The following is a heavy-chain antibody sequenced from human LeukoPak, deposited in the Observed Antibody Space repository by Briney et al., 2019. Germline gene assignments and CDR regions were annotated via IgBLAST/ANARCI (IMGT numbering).Heavy chain of an antibody. CDR3: AKGGIGKGVGAFDI. V-gene: IGHV3-23*01. D-gene: IGHD3-3*01. J-gene: IGHJ3*02. CDR2: ISESGSGT. CDR1: GLTFSRYA. Sequence: PGGSLRLSCAVSGLTFSRYAMSWVRQAPGKGLEWGSAISESGSGTYYADSVEGRFTISRDNSKDTLSLQMNSLRAEDTAVYYCAKGGIGKGVGAFDIWGQGTMVTVSS.